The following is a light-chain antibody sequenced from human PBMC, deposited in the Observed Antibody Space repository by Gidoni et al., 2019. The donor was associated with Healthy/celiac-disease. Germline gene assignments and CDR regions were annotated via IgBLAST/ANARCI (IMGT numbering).Light chain of an antibody. J-gene: IGLJ1*01. CDR3: FSYAGSSTLYV. V-gene: IGLV2-23*02. CDR1: SSEVGRYNL. Sequence: QSDLTQPASVSGSPGQSITISCTGTSSEVGRYNLVSWYQQHPCQAPKLMIYEVRKRPSGVSNRFSGSKSGNTASLTISGLQAEDEADYYCFSYAGSSTLYVFGTGTTVTVL. CDR2: EVR.